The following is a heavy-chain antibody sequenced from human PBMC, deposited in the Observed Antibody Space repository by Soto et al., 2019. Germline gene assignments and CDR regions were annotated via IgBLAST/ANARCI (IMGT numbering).Heavy chain of an antibody. J-gene: IGHJ4*02. CDR1: GFTFSSYA. V-gene: IGHV3-30-3*01. Sequence: GGSLRLSCAASGFTFSSYAMHWVRQAPGKGLEWVAFISYDGSNKYYADSVKGRFTISRDNSKNTLYLQMNSLRAEDTAVYYWSRDQKYSRFDYWGQGTMGTVSS. CDR2: ISYDGSNK. CDR3: SRDQKYSRFDY. D-gene: IGHD2-21*01.